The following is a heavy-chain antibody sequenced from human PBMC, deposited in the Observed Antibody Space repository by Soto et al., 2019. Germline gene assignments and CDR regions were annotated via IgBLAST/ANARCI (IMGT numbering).Heavy chain of an antibody. J-gene: IGHJ6*03. Sequence: EVQLVESGVGLVQPGRSLRLSCAASGFTFDDYAMHWVRQPPGKGLEWVSGISWNSGNIGYADSVKGRFTISRDNAKNSLYLQMKRLRAEDTALYYCTKSSSYTYNNYMDVWSKGTTVTVSS. CDR3: TKSSSYTYNNYMDV. D-gene: IGHD6-6*01. V-gene: IGHV3-9*01. CDR2: ISWNSGNI. CDR1: GFTFDDYA.